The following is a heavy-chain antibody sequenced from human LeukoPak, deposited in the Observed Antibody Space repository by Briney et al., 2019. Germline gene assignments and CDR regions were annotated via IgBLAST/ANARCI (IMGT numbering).Heavy chain of an antibody. J-gene: IGHJ6*03. V-gene: IGHV3-11*01. D-gene: IGHD2-2*01. Sequence: GGSLRLSCAASRFTFSDYYMSWIRQAPGKGLEWVSYISSSGDTIYYADSVKGRFTISRDNAKNSLYLQMDSLRAEDTAVYFCARSESVVPYSGYYYYHYVDVWGKGTTVTVSS. CDR1: RFTFSDYY. CDR3: ARSESVVPYSGYYYYHYVDV. CDR2: ISSSGDTI.